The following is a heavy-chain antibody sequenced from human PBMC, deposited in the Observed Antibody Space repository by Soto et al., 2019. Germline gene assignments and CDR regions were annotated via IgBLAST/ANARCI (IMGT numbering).Heavy chain of an antibody. J-gene: IGHJ5*02. CDR3: ARGPPRAYCSGGSCPHS. CDR1: GYTFSSYD. V-gene: IGHV1-8*01. Sequence: VSVKVSCKASGYTFSSYDINWVRQATGQGFEWMGWMNPNSGNTGYAQKFQGRVTMTRNTSISTAYMELSSLRSEDTAVYYCARGPPRAYCSGGSCPHSWGQGTLVTVSS. CDR2: MNPNSGNT. D-gene: IGHD2-15*01.